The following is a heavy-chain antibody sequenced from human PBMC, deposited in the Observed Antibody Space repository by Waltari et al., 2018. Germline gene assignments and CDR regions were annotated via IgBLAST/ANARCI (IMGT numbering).Heavy chain of an antibody. V-gene: IGHV5-51*01. J-gene: IGHJ5*02. CDR2: IYPGDSDT. CDR3: ARSERIAVAGTFHWFDP. CDR1: GYSFTSYW. D-gene: IGHD6-19*01. Sequence: EVQLVQSGAEVKKPGESLKISCKGSGYSFTSYWIGWVRQMPGKGLEWMGIIYPGDSDTRYSPSFQGQVTISADKSISTAYLQWSSLKASDTAMYYCARSERIAVAGTFHWFDPWGQGTLVTVSS.